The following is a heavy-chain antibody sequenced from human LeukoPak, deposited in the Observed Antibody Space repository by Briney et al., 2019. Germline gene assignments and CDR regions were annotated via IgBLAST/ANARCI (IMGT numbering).Heavy chain of an antibody. Sequence: SETLSLTCTVSGGSISSYYWSWIRQPAGKGLEWIGRIYTSGSTNYNPSLKSRVTMSVDTSKNQFSLKLSSVTAADTAVYYCARDRVYGRIAVAGSRAYYFDYWGQGTLVTVPS. CDR3: ARDRVYGRIAVAGSRAYYFDY. D-gene: IGHD6-19*01. J-gene: IGHJ4*02. V-gene: IGHV4-4*07. CDR2: IYTSGST. CDR1: GGSISSYY.